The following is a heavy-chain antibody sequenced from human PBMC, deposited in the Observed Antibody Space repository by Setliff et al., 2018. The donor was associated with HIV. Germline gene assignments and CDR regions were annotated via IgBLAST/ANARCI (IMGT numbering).Heavy chain of an antibody. J-gene: IGHJ6*03. CDR1: GGPISSYY. CDR3: ARGYPGIAVAGLTYYYYYYMDV. D-gene: IGHD6-19*01. V-gene: IGHV4-59*08. Sequence: PSETLSLTCTVSGGPISSYYWSWIRQPPGKGLEWIGYIYYSGRTNYNPSLKSRVTISVDTSKNQFSLKLTSVTAADTAVYFCARGYPGIAVAGLTYYYYYYMDVWGKGTTVTVSS. CDR2: IYYSGRT.